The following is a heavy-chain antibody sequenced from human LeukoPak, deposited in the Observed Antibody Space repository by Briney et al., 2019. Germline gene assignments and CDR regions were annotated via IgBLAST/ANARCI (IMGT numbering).Heavy chain of an antibody. CDR1: GGSINSYY. J-gene: IGHJ3*02. D-gene: IGHD3-22*01. Sequence: SQTLSLTRTVSGGSINSYYWSWIRQPPGKRLEWIGYIYYSGNTAYNPSPKSRVTISLDTSKNQFSLKLSSVTAADTAVYYCARLGRVYDSSRYYYVPGAFDIWGQGTMVTVSS. V-gene: IGHV4-59*01. CDR2: IYYSGNT. CDR3: ARLGRVYDSSRYYYVPGAFDI.